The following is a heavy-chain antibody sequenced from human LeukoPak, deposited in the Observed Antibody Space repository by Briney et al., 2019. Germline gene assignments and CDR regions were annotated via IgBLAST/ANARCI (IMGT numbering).Heavy chain of an antibody. V-gene: IGHV3-74*01. CDR1: GFTFSRYW. CDR2: INGDGSTT. CDR3: ATGNYYDSRGYYTFGQ. D-gene: IGHD3-22*01. J-gene: IGHJ1*01. Sequence: GGSLRLSCAASGFTFSRYWMHWVRQAPGKGLVWVSRINGDGSTTSYADSVKGGFTISRDNAKNTLYLQMNSLRPEDTAVYYCATGNYYDSRGYYTFGQWGQGTLVTVSS.